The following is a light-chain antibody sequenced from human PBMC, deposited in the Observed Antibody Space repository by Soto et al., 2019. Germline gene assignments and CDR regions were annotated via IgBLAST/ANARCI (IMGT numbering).Light chain of an antibody. Sequence: ALEMTQSPSSLSASVGDRVTITCRASQGFRNDLAWYQQKPGKTPKLLIYDASSLQTGVPSRFSGSISGTDFSLTISSLQPEDFATYYCLQDYNYPYTFGQGTKLEIK. CDR1: QGFRND. J-gene: IGKJ2*01. CDR3: LQDYNYPYT. V-gene: IGKV1-6*01. CDR2: DAS.